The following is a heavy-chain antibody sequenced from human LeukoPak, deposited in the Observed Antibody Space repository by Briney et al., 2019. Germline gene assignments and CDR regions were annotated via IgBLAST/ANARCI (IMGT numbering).Heavy chain of an antibody. CDR1: GITVSSNY. CDR2: IYSGGST. Sequence: GGSLRLSCAASGITVSSNYMSWVRQAPGKGLEWVSVIYSGGSTYYADSVKGRFTISRDNSKNTLYLQMNSLRAEDTAVYYCAPEYSGSYGGSWGQGTLVTVSS. J-gene: IGHJ5*02. CDR3: APEYSGSYGGS. D-gene: IGHD1-26*01. V-gene: IGHV3-53*01.